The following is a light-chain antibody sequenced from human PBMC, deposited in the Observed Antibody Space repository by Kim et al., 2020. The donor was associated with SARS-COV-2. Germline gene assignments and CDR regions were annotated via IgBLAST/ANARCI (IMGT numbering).Light chain of an antibody. J-gene: IGKJ1*01. Sequence: SPRASTTLTRRAGQGVRTKLAWYQQRPGQAPRLLIYGASTRATDVPARFSGSGSGTEFTLTITSLQSEDFAVYYCLQYGDWPPWTFGQGTRVDIK. CDR2: GAS. CDR1: QGVRTK. V-gene: IGKV3-15*01. CDR3: LQYGDWPPWT.